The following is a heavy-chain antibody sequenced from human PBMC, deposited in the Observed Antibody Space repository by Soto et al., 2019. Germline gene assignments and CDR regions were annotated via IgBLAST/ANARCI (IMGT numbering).Heavy chain of an antibody. CDR2: IGGDGGSP. Sequence: EAQLLESGGGLIQPGGSLRLSCVASGFIFSEYAMSWVRQAPGKGLEWVSVIGGDGGSPIYADSVKGRFTISRDNSKNTLYQQMDSLRADDTAVYSCAKDSINRNGIYDPFDIWGQGRVVSVSS. CDR3: AKDSINRNGIYDPFDI. J-gene: IGHJ3*02. V-gene: IGHV3-23*01. D-gene: IGHD3-3*02. CDR1: GFIFSEYA.